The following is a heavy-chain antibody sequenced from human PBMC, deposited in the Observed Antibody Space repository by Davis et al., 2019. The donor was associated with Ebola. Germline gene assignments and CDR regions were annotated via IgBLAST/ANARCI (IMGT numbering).Heavy chain of an antibody. CDR3: APRGSGSWALYFHP. CDR2: IDYSGSI. D-gene: IGHD6-13*01. Sequence: GSLRLSCTVSGGSIGTYYWSWIRQPPGKGLEWIGWIDYSGSINYNPSLESRVTISVDTSMNQFSLSLHSVTAADTAVYYCAPRGSGSWALYFHPWGQGTLVTVSA. CDR1: GGSIGTYY. J-gene: IGHJ1*01. V-gene: IGHV4-59*08.